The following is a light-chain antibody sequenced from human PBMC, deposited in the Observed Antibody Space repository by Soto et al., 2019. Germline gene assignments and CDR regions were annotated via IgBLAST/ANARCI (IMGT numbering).Light chain of an antibody. Sequence: DIQMTQSPSTLPASVGDRVTITCRASRSISSWLSWYQQKPGKAPKLLIYDASSLESGVPSRFSGSGSGTEFTLTISSLQPDDFATYYCQQYNSYLWTFGQGTKVDI. CDR1: RSISSW. CDR2: DAS. J-gene: IGKJ1*01. CDR3: QQYNSYLWT. V-gene: IGKV1-5*01.